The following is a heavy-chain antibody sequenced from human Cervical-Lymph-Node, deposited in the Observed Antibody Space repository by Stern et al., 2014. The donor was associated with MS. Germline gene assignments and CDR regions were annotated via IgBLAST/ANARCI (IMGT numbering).Heavy chain of an antibody. J-gene: IGHJ4*02. CDR3: ARLGTGVAF. CDR2: IYWDDDK. CDR1: GFSLSTNGVG. V-gene: IGHV2-5*02. Sequence: QVTLKESGPTLVKPTETLTLTCTFSGFSLSTNGVGVGCQRQPPGKALEWLALIYWDDDKTYRPSLKSRLTITQDTSKSQVVLKMTNMDPVDTGTYYCARLGTGVAFWGQGTLVTVSS. D-gene: IGHD1-1*01.